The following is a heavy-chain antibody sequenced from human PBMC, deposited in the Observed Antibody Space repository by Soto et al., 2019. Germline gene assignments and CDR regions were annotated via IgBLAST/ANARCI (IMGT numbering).Heavy chain of an antibody. Sequence: SETLSLTCTVSGGSISSSSYYWGWIRQPPGKGLEWIGSIYYSGSTYYNPSLKSRVTISVDTSKNQFSLKLSSVTAADTAVYYCARTPRKYSSSSGHFDYWGQGTLVTVSS. CDR2: IYYSGST. CDR1: GGSISSSSYY. D-gene: IGHD6-6*01. J-gene: IGHJ4*02. V-gene: IGHV4-39*01. CDR3: ARTPRKYSSSSGHFDY.